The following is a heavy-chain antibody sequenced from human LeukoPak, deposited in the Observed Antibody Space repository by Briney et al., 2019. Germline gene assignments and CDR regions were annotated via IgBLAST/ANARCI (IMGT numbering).Heavy chain of an antibody. CDR3: ARAVNTIFGVAFDY. V-gene: IGHV3-72*01. Sequence: GGSLRLSCAASGFTFSDHYMDWVRQAPGKGLEWVGRTRNKANSYTTEYAASVKGRFTFSRDDSKNSLYLQMNSLKTEDTAVYYCARAVNTIFGVAFDYWGQGTLVTVSS. CDR1: GFTFSDHY. J-gene: IGHJ4*02. D-gene: IGHD3-3*01. CDR2: TRNKANSYTT.